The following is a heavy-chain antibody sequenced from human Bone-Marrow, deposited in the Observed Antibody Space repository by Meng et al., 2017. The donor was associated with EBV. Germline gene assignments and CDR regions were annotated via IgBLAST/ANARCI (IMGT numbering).Heavy chain of an antibody. J-gene: IGHJ4*02. CDR3: AREYFRSSSFHYYFDH. CDR2: ISSSGSNI. CDR1: GFTFSDYY. Sequence: QVQLVESGGGLVKRGGSLRLSCAAYGFTFSDYYMSWIRQAPGKGLEWISYISSSGSNIYYADSVKGRFTISRDNAKNSLYLQMNSLRAEDTAVYYCAREYFRSSSFHYYFDHWGQGPLVTVSS. D-gene: IGHD6-13*01. V-gene: IGHV3-11*01.